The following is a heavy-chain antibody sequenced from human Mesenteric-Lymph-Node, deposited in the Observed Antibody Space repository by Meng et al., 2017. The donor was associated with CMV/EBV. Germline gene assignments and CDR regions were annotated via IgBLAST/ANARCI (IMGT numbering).Heavy chain of an antibody. Sequence: ETLSLTCAASGFTFSGSAMHWVRQASGKGLEWVGRIRSKANSYATAYAASVKGRFTISRDDSKNTAYLQMNSLKTEDTAVYYCARKDSSDYSDYWGQGTLVTVSS. CDR2: IRSKANSYAT. V-gene: IGHV3-73*01. CDR1: GFTFSGSA. D-gene: IGHD3-22*01. CDR3: ARKDSSDYSDY. J-gene: IGHJ4*02.